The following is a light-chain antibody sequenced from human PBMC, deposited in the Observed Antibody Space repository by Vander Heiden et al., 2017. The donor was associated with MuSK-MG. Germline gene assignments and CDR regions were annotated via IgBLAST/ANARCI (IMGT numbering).Light chain of an antibody. CDR3: MQSLYPRT. J-gene: IGKJ1*01. V-gene: IGKV2D-29*01. CDR2: EGS. Sequence: DIVLTQSPHSLSVTPGPPASISCKSRQSLLQSDGQTYLYWFCQKTGQPPQLLIYEGSIRFSGVPDKFSGSASGTDFTLTGSRGEADDAVVFYCMQSLYPRTFGQGTKVEIK. CDR1: QSLLQSDGQTY.